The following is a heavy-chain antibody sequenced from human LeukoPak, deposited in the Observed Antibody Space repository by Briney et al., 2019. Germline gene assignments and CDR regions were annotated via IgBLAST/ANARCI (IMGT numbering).Heavy chain of an antibody. J-gene: IGHJ4*02. V-gene: IGHV4-61*02. D-gene: IGHD3-22*01. CDR2: IYTSGST. Sequence: SQTLSLTCTVSGGSISSGSYYWSWIRQPAGKGLEWIGRIYTSGSTNYNPSLKSRVTISVDTSKNQFSLKLSSVTAADTAVYYCARDRTYYYDSSGYYNYYFDYWGQGTLVTVSS. CDR1: GGSISSGSYY. CDR3: ARDRTYYYDSSGYYNYYFDY.